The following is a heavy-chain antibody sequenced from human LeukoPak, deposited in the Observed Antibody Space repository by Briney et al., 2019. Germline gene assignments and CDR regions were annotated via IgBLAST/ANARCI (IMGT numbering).Heavy chain of an antibody. CDR1: GFIFSDYY. D-gene: IGHD6-19*01. CDR2: ISSSNSDT. Sequence: GGSLRLSCAASGFIFSDYYMSWIRQAPGKGLEWVSYISSSNSDTNYADSVKGRFTISRDNAKNSLYLQMNSLRAEDTAVYYCAKCGSGWSHFDYWGQGTLVTVSS. CDR3: AKCGSGWSHFDY. V-gene: IGHV3-11*03. J-gene: IGHJ4*02.